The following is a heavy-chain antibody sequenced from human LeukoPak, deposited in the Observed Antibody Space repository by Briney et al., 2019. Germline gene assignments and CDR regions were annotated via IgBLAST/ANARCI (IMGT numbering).Heavy chain of an antibody. CDR3: ARSFLGDWYFDL. V-gene: IGHV4-59*01. J-gene: IGHJ2*01. Sequence: PSETLSLTCTVSGGSISSYYWSWIRQPSGMGLEWIGCIYYSGSTNYNPSLESRVTISVDTSKDQFSLRLTSVTAADTAVYYCARSFLGDWYFDLWGRGTLVTVSS. CDR2: IYYSGST. CDR1: GGSISSYY. D-gene: IGHD1-26*01.